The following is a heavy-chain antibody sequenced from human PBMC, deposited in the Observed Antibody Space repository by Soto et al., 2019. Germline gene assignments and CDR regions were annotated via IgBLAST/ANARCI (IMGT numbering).Heavy chain of an antibody. CDR2: TYYRSKWYY. J-gene: IGHJ4*01. CDR1: GDSVSSNSAG. CDR3: ARGEQYSGRIFDY. D-gene: IGHD1-26*01. V-gene: IGHV6-1*01. Sequence: PSQTPSLTCVITGDSVSSNSAGWSWVRQSPSRGLEWLGRTYYRSKWYYEYAVSVRGRITINPDTSKNQYSLQLNSVTPEDTAVYFCARGEQYSGRIFDYWGQGTLVTVSS.